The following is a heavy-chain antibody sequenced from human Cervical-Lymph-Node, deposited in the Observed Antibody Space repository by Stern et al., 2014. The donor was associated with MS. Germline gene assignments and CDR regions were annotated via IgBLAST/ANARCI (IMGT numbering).Heavy chain of an antibody. CDR3: ARGGYCSTTSCYTVTYADLDH. D-gene: IGHD2-2*02. CDR2: ISPGDSDT. CDR1: GYSFSNYW. Sequence: EVQLVQSGAEVKKPGESLKISCKGSGYSFSNYWIGWVRQMPGKGLEYMGIISPGDSDTRYSRSFQGQVTISVDKSISTAYLQWSSLEASDTAMYYCARGGYCSTTSCYTVTYADLDHWGQGTLVTVSS. V-gene: IGHV5-51*01. J-gene: IGHJ4*02.